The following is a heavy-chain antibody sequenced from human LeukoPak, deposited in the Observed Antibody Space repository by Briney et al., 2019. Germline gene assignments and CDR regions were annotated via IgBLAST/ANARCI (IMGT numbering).Heavy chain of an antibody. Sequence: PSETLSLTCAVYVGSFSGYYWTWIRQSPGKGLEWIGEINHSGSTNYNPSLKSRVTISVDTSKNQFSLKLNSVTAADTAVYYCARGVYIAAAQYGYWGQGTLVTVSS. CDR2: INHSGST. V-gene: IGHV4-34*01. CDR1: VGSFSGYY. J-gene: IGHJ4*02. CDR3: ARGVYIAAAQYGY. D-gene: IGHD6-13*01.